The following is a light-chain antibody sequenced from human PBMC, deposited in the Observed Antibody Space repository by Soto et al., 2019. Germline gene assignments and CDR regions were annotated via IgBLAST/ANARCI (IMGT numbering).Light chain of an antibody. Sequence: EIVLTQSPATLSLSPGERATLSCRASQSVSRYLAWYQQKPGQAPRLLIYAASNRATDIPARFSGSGSGTDFTFSISSQEPEDFAVYYCKRRSDWGTFGGGTNVDIQ. CDR3: KRRSDWGT. CDR2: AAS. CDR1: QSVSRY. J-gene: IGKJ4*01. V-gene: IGKV3-11*01.